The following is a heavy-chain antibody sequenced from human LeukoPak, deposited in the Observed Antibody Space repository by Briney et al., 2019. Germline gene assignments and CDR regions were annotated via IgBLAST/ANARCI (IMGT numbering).Heavy chain of an antibody. Sequence: GGSLRLSCAASGFTFSSYAMHWVRQAPGKGLEWVAVISYDGSNKYYADSVKGRFTISRDNSKNTLYLQMNSLRAEDTAMYYCATHSSSWPYDAFDIWGQGTMVTVSS. J-gene: IGHJ3*02. D-gene: IGHD6-13*01. CDR1: GFTFSSYA. CDR3: ATHSSSWPYDAFDI. V-gene: IGHV3-30*01. CDR2: ISYDGSNK.